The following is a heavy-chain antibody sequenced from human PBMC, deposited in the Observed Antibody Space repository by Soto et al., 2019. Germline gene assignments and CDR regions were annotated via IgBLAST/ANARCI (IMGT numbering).Heavy chain of an antibody. D-gene: IGHD6-6*01. J-gene: IGHJ6*03. CDR2: ISGSGGST. CDR3: AKDLGFSSSSHYYYYYMDV. Sequence: PGGSLRLSCAASGFTFSIYAMSWVRQAPGKGLEWVSAISGSGGSTYYADSVKGRFTISRDNSKNTLYLQMNSLRAEDTAVYYCAKDLGFSSSSHYYYYYMDVWGKGTTVTVSS. CDR1: GFTFSIYA. V-gene: IGHV3-23*01.